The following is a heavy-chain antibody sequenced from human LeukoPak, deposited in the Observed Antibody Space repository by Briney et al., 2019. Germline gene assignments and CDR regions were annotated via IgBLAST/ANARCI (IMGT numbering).Heavy chain of an antibody. D-gene: IGHD3-3*01. CDR1: GYTFTGYY. J-gene: IGHJ4*02. CDR3: ARVGGTSYYDFWSGYPDY. V-gene: IGHV1-2*02. CDR2: INPNSGGT. Sequence: GASVKVSCKASGYTFTGYYMHWVRQAPGQGLEWMGWINPNSGGTNYAQKFQGRVTMTRDTSISTAYMELSRLRSDDTAVYYCARVGGTSYYDFWSGYPDYWGQGTLVTVSS.